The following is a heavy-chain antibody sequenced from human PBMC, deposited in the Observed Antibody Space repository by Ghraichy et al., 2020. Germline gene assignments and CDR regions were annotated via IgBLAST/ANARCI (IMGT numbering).Heavy chain of an antibody. V-gene: IGHV3-7*01. Sequence: GGSLRLSCAASGFSFDKYWMSWVRQAPGKGLEWVANMKQDGSEKYYGDSVKGRFIISRDNAKMSLYLRMNSLRPDDTALYFCERVPFDTTGYYFDFWGQGILVTVSS. D-gene: IGHD3-22*01. CDR2: MKQDGSEK. CDR3: ERVPFDTTGYYFDF. J-gene: IGHJ4*02. CDR1: GFSFDKYW.